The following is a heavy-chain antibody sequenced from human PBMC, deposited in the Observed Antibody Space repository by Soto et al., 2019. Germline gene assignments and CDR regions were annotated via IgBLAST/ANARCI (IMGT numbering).Heavy chain of an antibody. CDR2: IYYSGST. V-gene: IGHV4-31*01. D-gene: IGHD3-22*01. J-gene: IGHJ5*02. CDR1: GGSISRGGYY. CDR3: ARGRCGYNSSGCGGWFDP. Sequence: SETLSLTCTVSGGSISRGGYYWSWIRQHPWKGLEWIGYIYYSGSTYCNPSLKSLVTISVDTSKNQFSLKLSSVTAADTAVYYCARGRCGYNSSGCGGWFDPWGQGTLVTVSS.